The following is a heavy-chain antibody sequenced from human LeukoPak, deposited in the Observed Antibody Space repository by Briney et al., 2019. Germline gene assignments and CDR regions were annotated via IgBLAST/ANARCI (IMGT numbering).Heavy chain of an antibody. CDR3: AMDCSGGTCYAAGGDY. CDR1: GGSISRSSYY. CDR2: FYYSGNI. D-gene: IGHD2-15*01. Sequence: SETLSLTCTVSGGSISRSSYYWGWIRQPPGKGLEWIGSFYYSGNIYYNPSLKSRVTISVDTLKNLFSLKLRALTAADTDAYYCAMDCSGGTCYAAGGDYWGQGTLVTVSS. J-gene: IGHJ4*02. V-gene: IGHV4-39*01.